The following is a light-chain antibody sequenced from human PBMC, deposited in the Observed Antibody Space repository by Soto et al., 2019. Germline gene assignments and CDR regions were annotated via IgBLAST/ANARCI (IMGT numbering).Light chain of an antibody. CDR1: QSVSSAY. CDR2: AAS. V-gene: IGKV3-20*01. CDR3: QQYGSSSTWT. Sequence: EIVLTQSPGTQSLSPGERATLSRRVSQSVSSAYLAWYQHKPGQPPTLLIYAASSRVTGIPDRFSGSGSGTDFTLTISRREPEDFAVYYCQQYGSSSTWTFGQGTKVEIK. J-gene: IGKJ1*01.